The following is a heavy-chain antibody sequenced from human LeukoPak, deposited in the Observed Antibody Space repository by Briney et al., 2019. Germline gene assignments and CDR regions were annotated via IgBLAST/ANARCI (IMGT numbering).Heavy chain of an antibody. CDR1: GFTFSSYA. Sequence: GGSLRLSCAASGFTFSSYAMSWVRQAPGKGLEWVGRIKTKTDGGATDYAAPVKGRFTISRDDSKNTLYLQMNSLKKEDTAAYYCTTASLLRGYYYYGMDVWGQGTTVTVSS. D-gene: IGHD3-10*01. J-gene: IGHJ6*02. V-gene: IGHV3-15*01. CDR3: TTASLLRGYYYYGMDV. CDR2: IKTKTDGGAT.